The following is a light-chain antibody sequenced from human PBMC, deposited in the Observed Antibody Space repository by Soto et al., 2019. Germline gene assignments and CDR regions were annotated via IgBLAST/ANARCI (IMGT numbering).Light chain of an antibody. J-gene: IGKJ1*01. CDR1: QSVSSH. CDR3: QQYGSSPRT. CDR2: GAS. V-gene: IGKV3-15*01. Sequence: EIVVTQSPATLSVSPGERATLSCRTSQSVSSHVAWYQQKPGQAPGLLIHGASTRATAIPARFSGSGSGTDFSLTISSLEPGDLAVYYCQQYGSSPRTFGQGTKV.